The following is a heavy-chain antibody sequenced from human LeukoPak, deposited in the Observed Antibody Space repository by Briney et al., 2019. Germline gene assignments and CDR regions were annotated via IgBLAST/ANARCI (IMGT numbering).Heavy chain of an antibody. Sequence: GASVKVSCKVSGYTLTELSMHWVRQAPGKGLEWMGGFDPEDGETIYAQKFQGRVTMTEDTSTDTAYMELSSLRSEGTAVYYCATRILQLWFSWFDPWGQGTLVTVSS. CDR3: ATRILQLWFSWFDP. CDR2: FDPEDGET. V-gene: IGHV1-24*01. J-gene: IGHJ5*02. CDR1: GYTLTELS. D-gene: IGHD5-18*01.